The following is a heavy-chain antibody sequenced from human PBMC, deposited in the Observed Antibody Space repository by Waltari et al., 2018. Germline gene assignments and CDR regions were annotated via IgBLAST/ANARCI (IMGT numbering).Heavy chain of an antibody. CDR1: GFPFSSYW. CDR2: INSDGSST. J-gene: IGHJ4*02. V-gene: IGHV3-74*01. Sequence: EVQLVESGGGLVQPGGSLRLPCEPSGFPFSSYWMHWVGQAPGKGLVWVSRINSDGSSTSYADSVKGRFTISRDNAKNTLYLQMNSLRAEDTAVYYCAKDRGSYSQNCFDYWGQGTLVTVSS. D-gene: IGHD1-26*01. CDR3: AKDRGSYSQNCFDY.